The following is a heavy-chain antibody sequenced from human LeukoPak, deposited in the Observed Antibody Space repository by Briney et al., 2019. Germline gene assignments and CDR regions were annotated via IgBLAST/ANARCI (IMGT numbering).Heavy chain of an antibody. CDR1: GYSFSSYW. CDR3: ARGGLIPDFDY. V-gene: IGHV5-51*01. J-gene: IGHJ4*02. D-gene: IGHD1-14*01. CDR2: IFPGDSDT. Sequence: GESLKISRKGSGYSFSSYWIGWVRQMPGKGLEWMGIIFPGDSDTRYSPSFQGQVTISADKSINTAYLQWISLKASDTAMYYCARGGLIPDFDYWGQGTLVTVSS.